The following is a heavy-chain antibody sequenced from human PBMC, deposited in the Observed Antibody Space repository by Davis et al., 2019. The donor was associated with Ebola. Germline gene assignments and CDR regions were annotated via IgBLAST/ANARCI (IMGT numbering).Heavy chain of an antibody. Sequence: AASVKVSCKASGYTFTSYGITWVRQAPGQGLEWMGWINPHNGNTNYAQNVQGRVTMTTDTSTSTAYMELSSLRSEDTAVYYCARDYVAVAGTGDYWGQGTLVTVSS. CDR2: INPHNGNT. V-gene: IGHV1-18*04. J-gene: IGHJ4*02. CDR1: GYTFTSYG. CDR3: ARDYVAVAGTGDY. D-gene: IGHD6-19*01.